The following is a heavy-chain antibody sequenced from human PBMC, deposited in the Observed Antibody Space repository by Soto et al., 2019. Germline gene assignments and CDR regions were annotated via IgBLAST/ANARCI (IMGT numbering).Heavy chain of an antibody. D-gene: IGHD4-17*01. J-gene: IGHJ3*02. Sequence: EVQLVESGGGLVKPGGSLRLSCAASGFTFSSYSMNWVRQAPGKGLEWVSSISSSSSYIYYADSVKGRFTISRDNAKNSRYLQMNSLRAEDTAVYYCARDYGGNPGAFDIWGQGTMVTVSS. CDR1: GFTFSSYS. V-gene: IGHV3-21*01. CDR3: ARDYGGNPGAFDI. CDR2: ISSSSSYI.